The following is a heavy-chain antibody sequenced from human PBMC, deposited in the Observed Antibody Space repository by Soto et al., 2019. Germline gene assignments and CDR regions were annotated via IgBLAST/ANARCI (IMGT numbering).Heavy chain of an antibody. CDR1: GFTFSSYW. D-gene: IGHD3-22*01. V-gene: IGHV3-74*01. CDR3: ARQNYYDSSGYLIDY. J-gene: IGHJ4*02. Sequence: TGGSLRLSCAASGFTFSSYWMHWVRQAPGKGLVWVSRINSDGSSTSYADSVKGRFTISRDNAENTLYLQMNSLRAEDTAVYYCARQNYYDSSGYLIDYWGQGTLVTVSS. CDR2: INSDGSST.